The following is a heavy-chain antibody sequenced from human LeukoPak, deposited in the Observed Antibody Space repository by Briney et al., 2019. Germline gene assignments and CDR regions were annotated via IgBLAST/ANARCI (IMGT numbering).Heavy chain of an antibody. CDR2: INHSGST. CDR1: GGSFSGYY. D-gene: IGHD3-3*01. J-gene: IGHJ4*02. CDR3: ARGSYDFWSGYSHPYFDY. Sequence: PSETLSLTCAVYGGSFSGYYWSWIRQPPRKGLEWIGEINHSGSTNYNPSLKSRVTISVYTSKNQFSLKLSSVTAADTAVYYCARGSYDFWSGYSHPYFDYWGQGTLVTVSS. V-gene: IGHV4-34*01.